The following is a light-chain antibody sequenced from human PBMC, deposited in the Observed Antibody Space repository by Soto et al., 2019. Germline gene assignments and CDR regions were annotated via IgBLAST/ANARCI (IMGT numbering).Light chain of an antibody. V-gene: IGKV1-39*01. CDR3: QQSYRTPFT. J-gene: IGKJ3*01. CDR1: QSISSY. Sequence: DIQMTQSPSSLSASVGDRVTITCRASQSISSYLNWYQQKPGKAPKLLIYAASSLQSGVPSRFSCSGSGTDFTLTISSLQPEDFATHYRQQSYRTPFTFGPGTKVD. CDR2: AAS.